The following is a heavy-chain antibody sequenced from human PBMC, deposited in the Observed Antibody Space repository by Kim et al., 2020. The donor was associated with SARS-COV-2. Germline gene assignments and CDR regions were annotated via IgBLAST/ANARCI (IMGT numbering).Heavy chain of an antibody. Sequence: SVKVSCKASGGTFSSYAISWLRQAPGQGLEWMGGIIPIFGTANYAQKFQGRVTITADESTSTAYMELSSLRSEDTAVYYCARDRRVVVPAATYNWFDPWGQGTLVTVSS. CDR2: IIPIFGTA. D-gene: IGHD2-2*01. V-gene: IGHV1-69*13. CDR3: ARDRRVVVPAATYNWFDP. CDR1: GGTFSSYA. J-gene: IGHJ5*02.